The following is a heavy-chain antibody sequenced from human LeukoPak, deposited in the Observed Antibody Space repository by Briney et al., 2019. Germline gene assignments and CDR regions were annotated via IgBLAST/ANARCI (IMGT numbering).Heavy chain of an antibody. CDR1: GYSISSGYY. CDR3: ARNLIRYCDWSFDY. D-gene: IGHD3-9*01. V-gene: IGHV4-38-2*01. CDR2: IYHSGST. J-gene: IGHJ4*02. Sequence: PSETLSLTCAVSGYSISSGYYWGWIRQPPGQGLEWIGSIYHSGSTYYNPSLKSRVTISVDTSKSQFSLTLSSVTAADSAVYYGARNLIRYCDWSFDYWGQGTLVTVS.